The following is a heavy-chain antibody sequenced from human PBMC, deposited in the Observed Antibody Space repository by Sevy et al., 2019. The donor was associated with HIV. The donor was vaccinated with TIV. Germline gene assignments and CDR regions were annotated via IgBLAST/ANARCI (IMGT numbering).Heavy chain of an antibody. D-gene: IGHD1-26*01. V-gene: IGHV3-7*01. J-gene: IGHJ6*02. Sequence: GGSLRLSCAASEFTFSSYWMSWVRQAPGKGLEWVANIKQDGREKYYVDSVKGRFTISRDNAKNSLYLEMNSLRAEDTAVYYCARSGGSYDYGVDVWGQGTTVTVSS. CDR1: EFTFSSYW. CDR2: IKQDGREK. CDR3: ARSGGSYDYGVDV.